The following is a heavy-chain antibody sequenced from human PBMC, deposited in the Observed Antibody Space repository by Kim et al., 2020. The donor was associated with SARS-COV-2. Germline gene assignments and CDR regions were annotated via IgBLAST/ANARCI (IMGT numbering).Heavy chain of an antibody. CDR3: ARDVPAGPPAAAGHP. D-gene: IGHD6-13*01. Sequence: ASVKVSFKASGYTFTSYGISWVRQAPGQGLEWMGWISAYNGNTNYAQKLQGRVTMTTDTSTSTAYMELRSLRSDDTAVYYCARDVPAGPPAAAGHPWGQGTLVTVSS. J-gene: IGHJ5*02. CDR1: GYTFTSYG. CDR2: ISAYNGNT. V-gene: IGHV1-18*01.